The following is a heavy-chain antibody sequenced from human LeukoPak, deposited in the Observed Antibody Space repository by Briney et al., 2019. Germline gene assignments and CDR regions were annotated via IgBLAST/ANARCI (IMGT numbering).Heavy chain of an antibody. D-gene: IGHD1-26*01. Sequence: GASVKVSCKASGYTFTSYDINWVRQATGQGLEWMGWMNPNSGGTSYAQKFQGRVTMTRNTSISTAYMELSSLGSAAAAVDYCWRGYDWELLGIYYYYYGLDVWGQGTTVTVSS. J-gene: IGHJ6*02. CDR3: WRGYDWELLGIYYYYYGLDV. CDR1: GYTFTSYD. V-gene: IGHV1-8*01. CDR2: MNPNSGGT.